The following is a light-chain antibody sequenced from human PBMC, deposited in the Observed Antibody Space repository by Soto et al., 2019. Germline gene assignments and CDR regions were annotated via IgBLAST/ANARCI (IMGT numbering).Light chain of an antibody. V-gene: IGKV1-5*03. CDR1: QSIRXX. Sequence: DIQMTQSPSTLSASVGDRATITCRASQSIRXXLAWFQQKPGKAPRLLIYEASRLESGVPSRISGSGSGTEFTLTISSLQPDDFATYYCQQYTNYPWTFGQGTKVEIK. CDR2: EAS. J-gene: IGKJ1*01. CDR3: QQYTNYPWT.